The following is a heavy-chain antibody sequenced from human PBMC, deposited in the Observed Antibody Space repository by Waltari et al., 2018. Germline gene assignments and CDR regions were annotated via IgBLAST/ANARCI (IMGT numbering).Heavy chain of an antibody. D-gene: IGHD3-10*01. CDR2: IKQDGSEK. V-gene: IGHV3-7*01. CDR1: AFPFGSYW. Sequence: EVQLVGSGGGLVQPGGSLRLPCAASAFPFGSYWMSWVRQAPGKGREWVANIKQDGSEKYYVDSVKGRFTISRDNAKNSLYLQMNSLRAEDTAVYYCARSLVLLWFGDLWGQGTLVTVSS. J-gene: IGHJ4*02. CDR3: ARSLVLLWFGDL.